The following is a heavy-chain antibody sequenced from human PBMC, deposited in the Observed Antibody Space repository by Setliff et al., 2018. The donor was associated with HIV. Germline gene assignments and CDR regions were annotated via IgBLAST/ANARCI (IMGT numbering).Heavy chain of an antibody. D-gene: IGHD6-19*01. V-gene: IGHV1-8*01. CDR1: GYTFTDND. CDR2: MNPNSGNT. J-gene: IGHJ4*02. Sequence: GASVKVSCKASGYTFTDNDIIWVRQATGQGLEWMGWMNPNSGNTDYAQKFQGRVIMTRNTSISTAYKELSSLRSEDTAVYYCARGNLYSSGWYNYWGQGTLVTVSS. CDR3: ARGNLYSSGWYNY.